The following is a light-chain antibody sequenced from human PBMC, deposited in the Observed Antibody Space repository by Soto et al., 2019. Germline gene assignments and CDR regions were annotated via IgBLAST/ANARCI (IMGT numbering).Light chain of an antibody. J-gene: IGKJ1*01. CDR3: KQYKTYPRT. CDR2: AAS. Sequence: DIHMTQSPPSLSASVGDRVTITCRASQGLSRWLAWYQQRPEKAPKCLIYAASDLQSGVPSRFSGSGSVTEFTLTINILRPENFSTYDCKQYKTYPRTCGPGTTVEVK. CDR1: QGLSRW. V-gene: IGKV1D-16*01.